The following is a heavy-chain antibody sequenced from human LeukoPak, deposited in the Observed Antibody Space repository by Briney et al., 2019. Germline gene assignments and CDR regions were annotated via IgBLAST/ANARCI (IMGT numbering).Heavy chain of an antibody. CDR3: ARKTCTSTSCLHP. V-gene: IGHV1-8*01. CDR1: GYMFINYD. Sequence: GASVKVSCKASGYMFINYDINWVRQAAGQGLEWMAWMTPKTGNSGSAQKFQGRVTLTRDTSTDTAYMELSNPRSEDTAIYYCARKTCTSTSCLHPWGQGTLVTVSP. J-gene: IGHJ5*02. D-gene: IGHD2-2*01. CDR2: MTPKTGNS.